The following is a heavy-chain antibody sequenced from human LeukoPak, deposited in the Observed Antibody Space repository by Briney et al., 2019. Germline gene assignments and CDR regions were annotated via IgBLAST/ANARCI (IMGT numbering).Heavy chain of an antibody. J-gene: IGHJ4*02. V-gene: IGHV2-5*01. D-gene: IGHD4-17*01. CDR3: VHRTTVTSVDH. CDR1: GFSLNTNAVA. Sequence: SGPTLVKPTQTLTLTCTFSGFSLNTNAVAVGWVRQPPGQALEWLTFIFCNDDKRYSPSLASRLTITKDTSKNQVVLTMTDMGYVDTATYYCVHRTTVTSVDHWGQGTLVTVSS. CDR2: IFCNDDK.